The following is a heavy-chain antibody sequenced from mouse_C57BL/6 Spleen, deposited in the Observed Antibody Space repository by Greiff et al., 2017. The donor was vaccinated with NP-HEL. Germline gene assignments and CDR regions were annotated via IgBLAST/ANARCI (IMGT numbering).Heavy chain of an antibody. J-gene: IGHJ2*01. CDR2: IDPENGDT. CDR1: GFNIKDDY. D-gene: IGHD2-12*01. V-gene: IGHV14-4*01. Sequence: VQLQQSGAELVRPGASVKLSCTASGFNIKDDYMHWVKQRPEQGLEWIGWIDPENGDTEYASKFQGKATITADTSSNTAYLHLSSITSDDTADYYCIPAYNSPPDFDYWGKGTTLTVSS. CDR3: IPAYNSPPDFDY.